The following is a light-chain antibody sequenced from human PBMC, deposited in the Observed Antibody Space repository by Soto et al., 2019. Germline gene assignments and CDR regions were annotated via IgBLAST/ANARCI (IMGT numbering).Light chain of an antibody. Sequence: EIVLTQSPATLSLSPGERATLSCRASQSVRSYLAWYQQKPGQAPRLLIYDASNRATGIPARFSGSGSETDFTLTISSLEPEDFAVYYFQQRSNWLTFGGGTKVEIK. CDR3: QQRSNWLT. J-gene: IGKJ4*01. CDR1: QSVRSY. CDR2: DAS. V-gene: IGKV3-11*01.